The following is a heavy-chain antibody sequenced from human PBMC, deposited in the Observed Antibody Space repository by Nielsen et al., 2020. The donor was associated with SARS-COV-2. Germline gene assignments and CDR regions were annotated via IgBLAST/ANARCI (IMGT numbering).Heavy chain of an antibody. CDR2: IYYSGNT. J-gene: IGHJ4*02. CDR3: ARDDDNWGSLAY. CDR1: GGSITTYY. V-gene: IGHV4-59*13. Sequence: SETLSLTCAVSGGSITTYYWHWIRQSPGKGLEWIGYIYYSGNTNYNPSLKSRVTISVDTSKNQFSLKLSSVTAPDTAVYYCARDDDNWGSLAYWGQGTLVTVSS. D-gene: IGHD7-27*01.